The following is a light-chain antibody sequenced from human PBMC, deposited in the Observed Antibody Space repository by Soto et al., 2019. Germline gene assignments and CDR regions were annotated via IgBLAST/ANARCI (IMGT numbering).Light chain of an antibody. CDR3: QQSYSTPRT. J-gene: IGKJ1*01. CDR1: QSISSY. V-gene: IGKV1-39*01. CDR2: AAS. Sequence: DIQMTQSPSSLSASVGDRVTITCRASQSISSYLNWYQQKPGKAPKLLIYAASSLQSGVPSRFSGSGSGTDFTLTISSLQPADFATYDCQQSYSTPRTFGQGTKVEIK.